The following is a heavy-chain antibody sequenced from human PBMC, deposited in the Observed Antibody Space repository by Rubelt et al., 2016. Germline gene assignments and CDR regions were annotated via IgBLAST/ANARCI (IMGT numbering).Heavy chain of an antibody. D-gene: IGHD2/OR15-2a*01. CDR2: INSDGSNT. V-gene: IGHV3-74*01. CDR1: TFSSYW. CDR3: ARTPVRGLYYFDY. Sequence: TFSSYWMHWVRQAPGKGLVWVSRINSDGSNTNYADSVKGRFTISRDNAENTLYLQMNSLRAEDTAVYYCARTPVRGLYYFDYWGQGTLVIVSS. J-gene: IGHJ4*02.